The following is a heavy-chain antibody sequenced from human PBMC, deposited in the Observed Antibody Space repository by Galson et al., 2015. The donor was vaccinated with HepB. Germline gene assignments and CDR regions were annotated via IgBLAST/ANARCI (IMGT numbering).Heavy chain of an antibody. V-gene: IGHV5-51*01. D-gene: IGHD3-3*01. CDR3: ARRYDFGASDYGMDV. Sequence: QSGAEVKKPGESLRISCKGSGYNFPSYWIGWVRQMPGKGLEWMGIIYPGDSATRYSPSFQGQVTISADKYISTAYLQWSSLKASDTAMYYCARRYDFGASDYGMDVGGQWTTVTGSS. CDR1: GYNFPSYW. J-gene: IGHJ6*02. CDR2: IYPGDSAT.